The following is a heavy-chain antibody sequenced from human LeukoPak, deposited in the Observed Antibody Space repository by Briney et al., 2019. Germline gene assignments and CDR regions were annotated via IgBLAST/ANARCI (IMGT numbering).Heavy chain of an antibody. CDR2: IRHDGTNE. CDR1: GFNFSSYH. J-gene: IGHJ4*02. Sequence: PGGSLRLSCVASGFNFSSYHMSWVRQAPGKGLEWVADIRHDGTNEYNVDSVKGRFTISRDNAKNSLFLQMNSLRAEDTAVYYCARDGLGSYFSLDYWGQRTVVTVSS. D-gene: IGHD3-10*01. V-gene: IGHV3-7*04. CDR3: ARDGLGSYFSLDY.